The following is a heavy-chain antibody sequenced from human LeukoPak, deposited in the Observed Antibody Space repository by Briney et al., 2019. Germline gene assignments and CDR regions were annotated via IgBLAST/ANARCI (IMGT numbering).Heavy chain of an antibody. CDR1: GGSFSGYY. J-gene: IGHJ4*02. D-gene: IGHD2-2*01. V-gene: IGHV4-34*01. CDR2: INHSGST. CDR3: AREGEIIVVVPAARARYFDY. Sequence: KPSETLSLTCAVYGGSFSGYYWSWIRQPPGKGLEWIGEINHSGSTNYNPSLKSRDTISVDTSKNQFSLKLSSVTAANTAVYYCAREGEIIVVVPAARARYFDYWGQGTLVTVSS.